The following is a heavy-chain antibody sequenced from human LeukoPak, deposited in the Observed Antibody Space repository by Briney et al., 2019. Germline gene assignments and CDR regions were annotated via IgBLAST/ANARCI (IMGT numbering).Heavy chain of an antibody. D-gene: IGHD2-21*02. V-gene: IGHV3-21*01. CDR2: ISTASDII. Sequence: GGSLRLSCVASAFTFKTYTLNWVRQTPGKGLEWVSYISTASDIINYADSVRGRFTISRDNAKNSLYLYMNSLTPEDTALYYCARTVKGHFDFRGQGTLVTVSS. CDR3: ARTVKGHFDF. J-gene: IGHJ4*02. CDR1: AFTFKTYT.